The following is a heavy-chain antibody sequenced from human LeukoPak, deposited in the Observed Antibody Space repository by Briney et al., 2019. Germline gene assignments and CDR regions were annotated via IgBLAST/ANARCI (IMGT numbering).Heavy chain of an antibody. CDR3: ARTLTYRSDY. V-gene: IGHV5-51*01. J-gene: IGHJ4*02. D-gene: IGHD2-21*01. CDR2: IYPGDSDI. Sequence: GESLKISCKGSGYSFTNYWIAWVRQMPGKGLEWMGIIYPGDSDIRYSPSFQGQVTISADNSISTAYLQWSSLKASDTAMYYCARTLTYRSDYWGQGTLVTVSS. CDR1: GYSFTNYW.